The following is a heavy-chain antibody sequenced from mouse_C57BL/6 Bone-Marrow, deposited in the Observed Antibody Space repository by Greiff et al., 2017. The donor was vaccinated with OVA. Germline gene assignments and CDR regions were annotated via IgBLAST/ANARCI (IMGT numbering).Heavy chain of an antibody. CDR1: GYTFTSYW. CDR3: AREGYYYGSSYGY. J-gene: IGHJ2*01. CDR2: IHPNSGST. V-gene: IGHV1-64*01. Sequence: QVQLQQPGAELVKPGASVKLSCKASGYTFTSYWMHWVKQRPGQGLEWIGMIHPNSGSTNYNEKFKSKATLTVDKSSSTAYMQLSSLTSEDSAVYYGAREGYYYGSSYGYWGQGTTLTVSS. D-gene: IGHD1-1*01.